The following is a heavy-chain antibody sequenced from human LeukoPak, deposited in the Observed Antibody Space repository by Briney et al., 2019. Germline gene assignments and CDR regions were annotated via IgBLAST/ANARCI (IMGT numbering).Heavy chain of an antibody. CDR2: IKQDGSEK. D-gene: IGHD6-13*01. V-gene: IGHV3-7*01. J-gene: IGHJ5*02. CDR3: AREISSWYRTEGRFDP. CDR1: GFIFSNYW. Sequence: GGSLRLSCAASGFIFSNYWVSWVRQAPGKGLEWVANIKQDGSEKPYVDSVTGRFTISRDNAKNSLYLQMNSLRAEDTAVYYCAREISSWYRTEGRFDPWGQGTLVTVSS.